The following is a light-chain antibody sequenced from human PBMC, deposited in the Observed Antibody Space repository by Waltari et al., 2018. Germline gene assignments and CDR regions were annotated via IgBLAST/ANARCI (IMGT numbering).Light chain of an antibody. V-gene: IGLV2-14*03. CDR3: ASYTTTTTAV. J-gene: IGLJ2*01. CDR2: DVS. Sequence: QSALTQPASVSASPGQSIPISCTGTRRDVGAYDDVTWYQVYPGKAPKLIIYDVSKRPSASSNRFSGSKSGNTASLVISGLHPDDEAVYYCASYTTTTTAVFGGGTRVTV. CDR1: RRDVGAYDD.